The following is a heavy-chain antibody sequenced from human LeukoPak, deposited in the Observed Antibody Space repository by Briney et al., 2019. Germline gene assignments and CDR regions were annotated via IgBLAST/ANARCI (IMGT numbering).Heavy chain of an antibody. CDR2: IYSGGST. Sequence: GGSLRLSCAASGFTVSSDYRSWVRQAPGKGLEWVSVIYSGGSTYYADSVRGRFTISRDNSKNTLYLQMNSLRAEDTAVYYCARSYTAMVRSLVYWGQGTLVTVSS. CDR3: ARSYTAMVRSLVY. D-gene: IGHD5-18*01. J-gene: IGHJ4*02. CDR1: GFTVSSDY. V-gene: IGHV3-53*01.